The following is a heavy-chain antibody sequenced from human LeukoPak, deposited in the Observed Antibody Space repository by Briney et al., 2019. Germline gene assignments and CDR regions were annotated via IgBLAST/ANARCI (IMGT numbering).Heavy chain of an antibody. CDR3: ATEYSGSYGD. CDR1: GGSISSSSYY. D-gene: IGHD1-26*01. J-gene: IGHJ3*01. Sequence: PSETLSLTCTVSGGSISSSSYYWGWIRQPPGKGLEWIGNIFYSGSTYYNPSLKSRVTISVDTSKNQFSLKLSSVTAADTAVYYCATEYSGSYGDWGQGTMVTVSS. V-gene: IGHV4-39*07. CDR2: IFYSGST.